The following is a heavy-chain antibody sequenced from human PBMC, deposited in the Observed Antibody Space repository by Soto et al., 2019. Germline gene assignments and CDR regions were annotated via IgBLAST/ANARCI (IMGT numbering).Heavy chain of an antibody. J-gene: IGHJ4*02. Sequence: PSETLSLTCTVYGGSMNAHFWSWIRQSAGKGLEWIGHIYISGTTMYNPPLKSRVTMSVDPTKNQLSVKLTSVTAADTAVYYCARINGGSLDFWGQGTLVTVSS. CDR1: GGSMNAHF. CDR2: IYISGTT. V-gene: IGHV4-59*10. CDR3: ARINGGSLDF. D-gene: IGHD2-15*01.